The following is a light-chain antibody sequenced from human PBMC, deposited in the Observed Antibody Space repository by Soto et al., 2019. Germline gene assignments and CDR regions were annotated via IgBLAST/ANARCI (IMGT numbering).Light chain of an antibody. J-gene: IGKJ5*01. CDR2: DAS. V-gene: IGKV3-11*01. CDR1: QSVRNF. CDR3: QQRTNWPLTT. Sequence: EIVMTQSPATLSVSPGERATLSCRASQSVRNFLAWYQQKPGQAPRLLIYDASNRATGIPARFSGSGSGTDFTLTIRSLEPEDFAIYYCQQRTNWPLTTFGHGTRLEIK.